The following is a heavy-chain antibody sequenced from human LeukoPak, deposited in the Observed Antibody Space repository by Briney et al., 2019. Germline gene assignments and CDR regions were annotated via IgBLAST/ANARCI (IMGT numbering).Heavy chain of an antibody. CDR3: ATADFWSDPDAFDI. CDR2: FDPEDGET. D-gene: IGHD3-3*01. V-gene: IGHV1-24*01. Sequence: ASVKVSCKVSGYTLTELSMHWVRQAPGKGLEWMGGFDPEDGETIYAQKFQGRVTMTEDTSTDTAYMELSSLRSGDTAVYYCATADFWSDPDAFDIWGQGTMVTVSS. J-gene: IGHJ3*02. CDR1: GYTLTELS.